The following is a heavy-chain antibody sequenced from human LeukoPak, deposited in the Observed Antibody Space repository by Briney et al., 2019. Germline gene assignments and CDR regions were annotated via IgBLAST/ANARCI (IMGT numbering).Heavy chain of an antibody. V-gene: IGHV1-18*01. Sequence: ASVKVSCKASGYTFTSYGISWLRQAPGQGLEWMGWISAYNGNTNYAQKLQGRVTMTTDTSTSTAYMELRSLRSDDTAVYYCARSHILGDDILYGMDVWGQGTTVTVSS. CDR3: ARSHILGDDILYGMDV. J-gene: IGHJ6*02. D-gene: IGHD3-9*01. CDR1: GYTFTSYG. CDR2: ISAYNGNT.